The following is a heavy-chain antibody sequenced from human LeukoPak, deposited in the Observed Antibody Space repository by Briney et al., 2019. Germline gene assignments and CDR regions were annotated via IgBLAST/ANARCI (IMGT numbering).Heavy chain of an antibody. D-gene: IGHD3-10*01. J-gene: IGHJ5*02. CDR3: AAGTYYYDSGSYFT. CDR2: IYDSGST. V-gene: IGHV4-30-4*01. Sequence: PSETLSLTCTVSGGSISSGDYYWSWIRQPLGKGLEWIGNIYDSGSTYYNPSLKSRVTISVDTSKNQFSLKLSSVTAADTAVYYCAAGTYYYDSGSYFTWGQGTLVTVSS. CDR1: GGSISSGDYY.